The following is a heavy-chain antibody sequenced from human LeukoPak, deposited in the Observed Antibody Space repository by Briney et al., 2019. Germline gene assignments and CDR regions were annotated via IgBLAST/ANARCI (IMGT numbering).Heavy chain of an antibody. V-gene: IGHV3-30*02. Sequence: PGGSLRLSCAASGFTFSSYGMHWVRQAPGKGLEWVAFIRPDGTNKNYPDSVRGRFTISRDNSENTLYLQMNSLRAEDTAVYYCAKSTTVTTFGSFYYYMDVWGKGTTVTVSS. D-gene: IGHD4-17*01. CDR2: IRPDGTNK. CDR3: AKSTTVTTFGSFYYYMDV. CDR1: GFTFSSYG. J-gene: IGHJ6*03.